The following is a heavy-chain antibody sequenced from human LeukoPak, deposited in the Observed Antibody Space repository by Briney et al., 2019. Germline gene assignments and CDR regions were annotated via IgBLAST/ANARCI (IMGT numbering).Heavy chain of an antibody. V-gene: IGHV1-69*11. D-gene: IGHD3-3*01. CDR2: IIPILGTA. Sequence: SVKVSCKASGGTFSSYAISWVRQAPGQGLEWMGRIIPILGTANYAQRFQGRVTITADESRSTAYMELSSLTSDDTAVYYCARDLLPMTKAGVVNDWGQGSLVIVSA. CDR1: GGTFSSYA. CDR3: ARDLLPMTKAGVVND. J-gene: IGHJ4*02.